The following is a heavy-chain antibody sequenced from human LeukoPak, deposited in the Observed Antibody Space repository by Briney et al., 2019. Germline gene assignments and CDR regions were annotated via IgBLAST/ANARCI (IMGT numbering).Heavy chain of an antibody. V-gene: IGHV1-2*02. CDR1: GYTFTGYY. CDR3: ARGRYYYDSSGYQF. Sequence: PSVKVSCKASGYTFTGYYMHWVRQAPGQGLERMGWINPNSGGTNYAQKFQGRVTMTRDTSISTAYMELSRLRSDDTAVYYCARGRYYYDSSGYQFWGQGTLVTVSS. J-gene: IGHJ4*02. CDR2: INPNSGGT. D-gene: IGHD3-22*01.